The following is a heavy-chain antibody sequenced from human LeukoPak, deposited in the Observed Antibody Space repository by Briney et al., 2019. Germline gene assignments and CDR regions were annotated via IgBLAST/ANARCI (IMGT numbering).Heavy chain of an antibody. CDR1: GDSISNYY. J-gene: IGHJ5*02. CDR2: IYSSASN. V-gene: IGHV4-59*08. CDR3: ARHPRSSAGGGTCYSWFDA. Sequence: PSETLSLTCSVSGDSISNYYWSWIRQPPGKGLEWIGYIYSSASNKYKPSLKSQVTISIDTSSNQFSLPFHAVTAANTAVYYCARHPRSSAGGGTCYSWFDASGQGTLVTVSS. D-gene: IGHD2-15*01.